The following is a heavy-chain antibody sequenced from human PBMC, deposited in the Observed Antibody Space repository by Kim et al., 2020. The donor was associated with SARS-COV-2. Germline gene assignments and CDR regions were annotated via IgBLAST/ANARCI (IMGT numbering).Heavy chain of an antibody. Sequence: GGSLRLSCAASRFTFSSYWMTWFRQAPGKGLEWVANIKQDGSEKYYLDSVKGRFTISRDNAKNSLYLQMNSLTVADTAMYYCARVGWDRGGWYRADDWGQGALVTVSS. V-gene: IGHV3-7*01. D-gene: IGHD6-19*01. J-gene: IGHJ4*02. CDR3: ARVGWDRGGWYRADD. CDR1: RFTFSSYW. CDR2: IKQDGSEK.